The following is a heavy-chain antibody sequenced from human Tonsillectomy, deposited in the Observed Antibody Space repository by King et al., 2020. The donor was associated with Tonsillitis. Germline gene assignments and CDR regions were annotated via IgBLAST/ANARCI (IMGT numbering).Heavy chain of an antibody. CDR2: MSSNGDAT. Sequence: VQLVESGGGLVQPGGSLRLSCSASGFTFSNYAMHWGRQAPGKGLEQVSAMSSNGDATYYADSVKGSFTISRDNSKNTLYLQMSSLRAEDTAVYYCVKTRGFDPWGQGTLVTVSS. V-gene: IGHV3-64D*06. CDR1: GFTFSNYA. J-gene: IGHJ5*02. CDR3: VKTRGFDP.